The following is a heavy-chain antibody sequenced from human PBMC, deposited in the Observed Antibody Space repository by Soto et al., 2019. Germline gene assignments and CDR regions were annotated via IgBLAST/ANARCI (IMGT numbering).Heavy chain of an antibody. Sequence: QPGGSLRLSCAASGFTFSDHYMDWVRQAPGKGLEWVGRSRNKANSYSTEYAASVKGRFTISRDESKNSLYLQMNGLKTEDTAVYYCARFSGFFFSGTASTEIYTLALLDALPFSTWG. CDR1: GFTFSDHY. CDR2: SRNKANSYST. V-gene: IGHV3-72*01. D-gene: IGHD3-22*01. CDR3: ARFSGFFFSGTASTEIYTLALLDALPFST. J-gene: IGHJ5*01.